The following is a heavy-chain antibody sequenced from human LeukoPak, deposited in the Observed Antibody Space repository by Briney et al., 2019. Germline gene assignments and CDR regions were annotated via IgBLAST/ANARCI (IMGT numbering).Heavy chain of an antibody. V-gene: IGHV3-48*04. D-gene: IGHD3-22*01. CDR1: GFTFSSYV. CDR2: ISSSGSTI. J-gene: IGHJ4*02. Sequence: GGSLRLSCAASGFTFSSYVMSWVRQAPGKGLEWVSYISSSGSTIYYADSAKGRFTISRDNAKNSLYLQMNSLRAEDTAVYHCARDDTYYYDSSGYSDYWGQGTLVTVSS. CDR3: ARDDTYYYDSSGYSDY.